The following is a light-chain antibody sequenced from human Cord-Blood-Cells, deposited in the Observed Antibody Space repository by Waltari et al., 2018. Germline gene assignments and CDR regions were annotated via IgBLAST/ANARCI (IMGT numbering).Light chain of an antibody. Sequence: QSALTQPASVSGSPGQSITISCTGTSSAVGLYNLVSWYQQHPGKAPKLMIYEGSKRHSGVSNRFSGSKSGNTASLTISGLQAEDEADYYCCSYAGSSTSWVFGGGTKLTVL. CDR1: SSAVGLYNL. CDR2: EGS. CDR3: CSYAGSSTSWV. J-gene: IGLJ3*02. V-gene: IGLV2-23*01.